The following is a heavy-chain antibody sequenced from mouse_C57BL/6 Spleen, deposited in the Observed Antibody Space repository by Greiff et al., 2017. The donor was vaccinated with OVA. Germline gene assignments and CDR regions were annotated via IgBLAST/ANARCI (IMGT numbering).Heavy chain of an antibody. Sequence: QVQLQQPGAELVMPGASVKLSCKASGYTFTSYWMPWVNQRPGQGLEWIGEIDPSDSYTNYNQKVKGKSTLTVDKSSSTAYMQLSSRTSEDSAVYYCARRGGNDSSFAYWGQGTLVTVSA. CDR1: GYTFTSYW. CDR2: IDPSDSYT. J-gene: IGHJ3*01. V-gene: IGHV1-69*01. CDR3: ARRGGNDSSFAY. D-gene: IGHD2-4*01.